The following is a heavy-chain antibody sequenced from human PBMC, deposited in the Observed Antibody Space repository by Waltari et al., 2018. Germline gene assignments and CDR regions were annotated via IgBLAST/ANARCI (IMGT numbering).Heavy chain of an antibody. Sequence: EVQLVESGGGLVQPGGSLRLSCAASGFTFSSYEMNWVRQAPGEGPEWVPDISGSGGTMYYSYTVKCRFTSSRENAMNSLYLQMNSLRAEDTAVYYCARDRVGSYDPALGAEYFQHWGQGTLVTVSS. CDR2: ISGSGGTM. D-gene: IGHD3-22*01. CDR3: ARDRVGSYDPALGAEYFQH. CDR1: GFTFSSYE. V-gene: IGHV3-48*03. J-gene: IGHJ1*01.